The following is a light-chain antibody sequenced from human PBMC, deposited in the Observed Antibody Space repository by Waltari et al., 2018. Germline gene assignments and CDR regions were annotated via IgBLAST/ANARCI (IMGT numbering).Light chain of an antibody. CDR3: QQYNTWPLST. J-gene: IGKJ2*02. Sequence: EIVMTQSPAALSVSPGERATLSCRASQRISNNLAWYQPKPGQPPRLLISGASTRATGVPARFSGSGSGTEFTLTISSLQSEDSAIYFCQQYNTWPLSTFGQGTKLEIK. CDR2: GAS. CDR1: QRISNN. V-gene: IGKV3-15*01.